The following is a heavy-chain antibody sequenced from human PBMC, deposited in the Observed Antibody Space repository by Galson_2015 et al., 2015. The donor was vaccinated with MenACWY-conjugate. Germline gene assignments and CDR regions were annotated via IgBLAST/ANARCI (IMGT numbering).Heavy chain of an antibody. CDR2: ISTYNGHT. D-gene: IGHD6-19*01. J-gene: IGHJ4*02. CDR3: ARGQQWGDYFDA. CDR1: GNTFMSSR. Sequence: SVKVSCKASGNTFMSSRFTWVRQAPGQGLEWMGWISTYNGHTKYAQNLQGRVTMTTETSTTTVYLELRGLRSDDTAVYYCARGQQWGDYFDAWGQGTLVIVSS. V-gene: IGHV1-18*01.